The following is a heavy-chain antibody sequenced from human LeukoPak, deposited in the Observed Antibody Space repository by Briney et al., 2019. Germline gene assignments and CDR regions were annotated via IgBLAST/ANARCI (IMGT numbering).Heavy chain of an antibody. Sequence: GESLKISCKGSGYSFTSYWIGWVRQMPGKGLEWMGIIYPGDSDTRYSPSFQGQVTISADKSISTAYLQWSSLKASDTAMYYCARQQGTPMVRGVFNWFDPWGQGTLVTVSS. CDR3: ARQQGTPMVRGVFNWFDP. V-gene: IGHV5-51*01. J-gene: IGHJ5*02. D-gene: IGHD3-10*01. CDR1: GYSFTSYW. CDR2: IYPGDSDT.